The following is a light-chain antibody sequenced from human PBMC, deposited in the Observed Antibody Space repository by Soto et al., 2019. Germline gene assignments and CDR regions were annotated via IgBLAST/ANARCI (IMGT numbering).Light chain of an antibody. CDR3: QHYGNSRT. J-gene: IGKJ1*01. CDR1: QSVRSRD. Sequence: EILVPQSPATLSVSPGARATLSCRASQSVRSRDLAWYQQRPGQAPRLLIYDASSRATGIPDRFSGSGSGTDFTLTISRLEPEYFAVYYCQHYGNSRTFGQGTKVDIK. CDR2: DAS. V-gene: IGKV3-20*01.